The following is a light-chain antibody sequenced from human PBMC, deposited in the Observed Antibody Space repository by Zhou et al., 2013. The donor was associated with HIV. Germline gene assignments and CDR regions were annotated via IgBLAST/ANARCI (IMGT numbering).Light chain of an antibody. CDR2: GAS. J-gene: IGKJ1*01. V-gene: IGKV3-15*01. CDR1: QSLGNS. CDR3: QQYNTFSWT. Sequence: EIVLTQSPATLSLSPGERATLSCRASQSLGNSLGWYQHKPGQAPRVLFYGASIRAPGTPARFSGSGSETEFTLTISSLQPDDFATYYCQQYNTFSWTFGQGSKVEIK.